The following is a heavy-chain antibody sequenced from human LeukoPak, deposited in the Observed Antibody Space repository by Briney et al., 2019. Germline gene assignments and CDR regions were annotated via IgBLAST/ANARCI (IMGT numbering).Heavy chain of an antibody. CDR3: ARDSLVGSTTPVFDY. D-gene: IGHD1-26*01. CDR2: IDSTSTYI. J-gene: IGHJ4*02. Sequence: GGSLRLSCAASGFTLRSYDMSWVRQAPGKGLEWVSSIDSTSTYIYYADSVKGRFTISRDNAKNSLYLQMDSLRAEDTAVYYCARDSLVGSTTPVFDYWGQGTLVTVSS. CDR1: GFTLRSYD. V-gene: IGHV3-21*04.